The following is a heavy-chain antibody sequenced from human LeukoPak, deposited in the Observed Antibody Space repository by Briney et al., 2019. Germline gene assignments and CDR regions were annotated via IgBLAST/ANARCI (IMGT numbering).Heavy chain of an antibody. J-gene: IGHJ3*02. D-gene: IGHD4-17*01. CDR1: GGTFSSYA. Sequence: ASVKVSCKASGGTFSSYAISWVRQAPGQGLEWMGGIIPIFGTANYAQKFQGRVTITADKSTSTAYMELSSLRSEDTAVYYCARESGDYVPWRGAFDIWGQGTMVTVSS. CDR2: IIPIFGTA. CDR3: ARESGDYVPWRGAFDI. V-gene: IGHV1-69*06.